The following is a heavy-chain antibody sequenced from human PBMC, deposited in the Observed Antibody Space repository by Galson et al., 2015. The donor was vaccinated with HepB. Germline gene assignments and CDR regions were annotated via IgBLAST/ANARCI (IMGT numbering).Heavy chain of an antibody. CDR2: INPSGGST. CDR1: GYTFTSYY. CDR3: ARPPPYYDFWSGYYLALGH. V-gene: IGHV1-46*03. Sequence: SVKVSCKASGYTFTSYYMHWVRQATGQGLEWMGIINPSGGSTSYAQKFQGRVTMTRDTSTSTVYMELSSLRSEDTAVYYCARPPPYYDFWSGYYLALGHWGQGTLVTVSS. J-gene: IGHJ4*02. D-gene: IGHD3-3*01.